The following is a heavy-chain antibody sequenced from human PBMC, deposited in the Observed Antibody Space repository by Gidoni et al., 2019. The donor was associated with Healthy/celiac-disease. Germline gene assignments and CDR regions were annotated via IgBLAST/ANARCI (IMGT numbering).Heavy chain of an antibody. D-gene: IGHD5-12*01. J-gene: IGHJ4*02. Sequence: QVQLVQSGAEVKKPGASVKVSCKASCYSFTSSGISWVRQAPGQGLEWMGWISAYNGNTNYAQKLQGRVTMTTDTSTSTAYMELRSLRSDDTAVYYCARDHQAGRRDGYPEDYWGQGTLVTVSS. V-gene: IGHV1-18*04. CDR1: CYSFTSSG. CDR2: ISAYNGNT. CDR3: ARDHQAGRRDGYPEDY.